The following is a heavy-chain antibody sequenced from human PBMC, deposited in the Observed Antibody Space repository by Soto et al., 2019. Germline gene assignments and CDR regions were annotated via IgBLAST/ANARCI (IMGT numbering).Heavy chain of an antibody. Sequence: GSLRLSCAASGFTFSSYGMHWVRQAPGKGLEWVAVIWYDGSNKYYADSVKGRFTISRDNSKNTLYLQMNSLRAEDTAVYYCARAITIFGVVKYIDYWGQGTLVTVSS. CDR1: GFTFSSYG. CDR3: ARAITIFGVVKYIDY. V-gene: IGHV3-33*01. D-gene: IGHD3-3*01. CDR2: IWYDGSNK. J-gene: IGHJ4*02.